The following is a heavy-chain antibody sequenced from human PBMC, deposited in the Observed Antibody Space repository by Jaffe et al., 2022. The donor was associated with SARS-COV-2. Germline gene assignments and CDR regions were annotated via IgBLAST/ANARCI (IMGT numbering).Heavy chain of an antibody. V-gene: IGHV3-30*04. CDR2: ISYDGSNK. D-gene: IGHD3-10*01. CDR1: GFTFSSYA. J-gene: IGHJ6*03. CDR3: ARDLVRRVVGSLYYYYYMDV. Sequence: QVQLVESGGGVVQPGRSLRLSCAASGFTFSSYAMHWVRQAPGKGLEWVAVISYDGSNKYYADSVKGRFTISRDNSKNTLYLQMNSLRAEDTAVYYCARDLVRRVVGSLYYYYYMDVWGKGTTVTVSS.